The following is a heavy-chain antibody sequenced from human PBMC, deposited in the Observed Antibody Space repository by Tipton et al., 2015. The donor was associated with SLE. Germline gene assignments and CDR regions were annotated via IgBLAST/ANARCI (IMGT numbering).Heavy chain of an antibody. J-gene: IGHJ6*03. D-gene: IGHD5/OR15-5a*01. CDR2: TYYTGST. V-gene: IGHV4-59*01. CDR1: AGSISSYY. Sequence: TLSLTCTVSAGSISSYYWSWIRQPPGKGLEWIGYTYYTGSTKYNPSLKSRVTISIDTSKNQFSLKLSSVTAADTALYYCARDGLGWGYYYYMDVWGTGTTVTVSS. CDR3: ARDGLGWGYYYYMDV.